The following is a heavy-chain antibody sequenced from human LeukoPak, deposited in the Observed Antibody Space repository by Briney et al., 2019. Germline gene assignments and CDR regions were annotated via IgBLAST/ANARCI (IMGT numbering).Heavy chain of an antibody. D-gene: IGHD2-21*02. V-gene: IGHV4-34*08. J-gene: IGHJ6*03. CDR3: VNGMKHNVMVTATRPHYYYDYYFDV. Sequence: SETLSLTCAVYGGIFSEYFWSWLRQPPGKGLEWIGEINHSGSTNYNPSLKSRVTISVDTSKNQFSLKLSSVTAADTAVYHCVNGMKHNVMVTATRPHYYYDYYFDVWGKGTTVTVSS. CDR2: INHSGST. CDR1: GGIFSEYF.